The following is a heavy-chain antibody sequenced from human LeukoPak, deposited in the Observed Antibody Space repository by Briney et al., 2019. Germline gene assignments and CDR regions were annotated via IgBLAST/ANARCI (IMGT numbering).Heavy chain of an antibody. CDR3: ARDGRNYYDGSGYLDY. CDR1: GFTFSSYA. J-gene: IGHJ4*02. Sequence: GGTLRLSCAASGFTFSSYAMHWVRQAPGKGLEWVAVISYDGSNKYYADSVKGRFTISKDNSKNTLYLQMNSLRAEDTAVYYCARDGRNYYDGSGYLDYWGQGTLVTVSS. CDR2: ISYDGSNK. V-gene: IGHV3-30*04. D-gene: IGHD3-22*01.